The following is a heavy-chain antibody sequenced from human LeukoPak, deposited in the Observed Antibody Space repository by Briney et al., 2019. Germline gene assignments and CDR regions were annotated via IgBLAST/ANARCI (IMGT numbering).Heavy chain of an antibody. D-gene: IGHD3-3*01. J-gene: IGHJ6*03. CDR2: IGSSGRYT. V-gene: IGHV3-21*06. CDR3: ARMQLFGLGNYYYYMDV. CDR1: GFTFSSYS. Sequence: GGSLRLSCASSGFTFSSYSMNWVRQAPGKGLEWVSSIGSSGRYTYYADSMKGRFSISRDNAKSSLFLQMNSLRVEDTAVYYCARMQLFGLGNYYYYMDVWGKGTTVTVSS.